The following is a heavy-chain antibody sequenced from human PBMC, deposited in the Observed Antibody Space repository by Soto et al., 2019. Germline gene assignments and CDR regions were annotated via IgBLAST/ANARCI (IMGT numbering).Heavy chain of an antibody. CDR2: ISTGDSHI. D-gene: IGHD6-19*01. Sequence: GGSLRLSCAASGFTFSNYAMNWVRQAPGKGLEWVSYISTGDSHIYYADSVKGRFTISRDNAKNSLYLQMNSLRAEDTAVYYCAKGGRSSGWYSGSYFDYWGQGTLVTVSS. CDR1: GFTFSNYA. J-gene: IGHJ4*02. CDR3: AKGGRSSGWYSGSYFDY. V-gene: IGHV3-48*01.